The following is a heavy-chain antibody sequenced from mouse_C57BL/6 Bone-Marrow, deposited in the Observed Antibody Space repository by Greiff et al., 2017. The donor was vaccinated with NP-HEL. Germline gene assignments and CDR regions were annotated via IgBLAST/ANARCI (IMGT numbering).Heavy chain of an antibody. V-gene: IGHV1-31*01. Sequence: EVQVVESGPELVKPGASVKISCKASGYSFTGYYMHWVKQSHGNILDWIGYIYPYNGVSSYNQKFKGKATLTVDKSSSTAYMELRSLTSEDSAVYYCARGGREAFFAYWGQGTLVTVSA. CDR2: IYPYNGVS. CDR1: GYSFTGYY. D-gene: IGHD3-2*02. J-gene: IGHJ3*01. CDR3: ARGGREAFFAY.